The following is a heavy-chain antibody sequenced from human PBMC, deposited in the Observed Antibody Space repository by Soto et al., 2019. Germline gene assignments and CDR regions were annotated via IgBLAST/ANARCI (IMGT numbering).Heavy chain of an antibody. V-gene: IGHV5-51*01. J-gene: IGHJ6*02. D-gene: IGHD6-19*01. Sequence: PGESLKISCSGSGVNSWIAWVRQMPGKGLEYVGIIYVGDSDTRYSPSFQGQVTISVDKSISTAFLQWSSLKASDTDVYYCARHKQYYGMDVWGQGTAVTVSS. CDR2: IYVGDSDT. CDR3: ARHKQYYGMDV. CDR1: GVNSW.